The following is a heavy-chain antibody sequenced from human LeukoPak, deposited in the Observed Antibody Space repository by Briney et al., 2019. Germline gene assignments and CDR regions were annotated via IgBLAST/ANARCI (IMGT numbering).Heavy chain of an antibody. D-gene: IGHD6-19*01. CDR1: GYTFTGYY. Sequence: VASVKVSCKASGYTFTGYYMHWVRQAPGQGLEWMGWINPNSGGTNYAQKFQGRVTMTWDTSISTAYMELSRLRSDDTAVYYCARSIAVAGTVADYWGQGTLVTVSS. CDR2: INPNSGGT. V-gene: IGHV1-2*02. J-gene: IGHJ4*02. CDR3: ARSIAVAGTVADY.